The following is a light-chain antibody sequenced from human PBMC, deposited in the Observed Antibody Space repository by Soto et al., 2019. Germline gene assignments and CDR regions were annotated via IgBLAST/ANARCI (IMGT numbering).Light chain of an antibody. CDR2: DAS. Sequence: IKMTHLHSYLSPPEEDKVPSTGRAGRAIRNYLAWSQKKPGKAPKSLIYDASSLRSGVPSKFSGSGFGTEFTLTISSLQPEDFATYYCQQYSTYPLTFGQGTRLEIK. J-gene: IGKJ5*01. CDR1: RAIRNY. V-gene: IGKV1-16*02. CDR3: QQYSTYPLT.